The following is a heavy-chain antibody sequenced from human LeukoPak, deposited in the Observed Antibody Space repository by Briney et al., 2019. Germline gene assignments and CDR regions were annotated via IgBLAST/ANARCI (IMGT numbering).Heavy chain of an antibody. D-gene: IGHD2-2*02. Sequence: SVKVSCRASGGTFSSYAISWVRQAPGQGREWMGGSIPRFGTANYAQKFQGRVTITTDESTSTAYMELSSLRSEDTAVYYCASSPIVVVPAAILEGNYYYYMDVWGKGTTVTVSS. CDR1: GGTFSSYA. CDR2: SIPRFGTA. V-gene: IGHV1-69*05. J-gene: IGHJ6*03. CDR3: ASSPIVVVPAAILEGNYYYYMDV.